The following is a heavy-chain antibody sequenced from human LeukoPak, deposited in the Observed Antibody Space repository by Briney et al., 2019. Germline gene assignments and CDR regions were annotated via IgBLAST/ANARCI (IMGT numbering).Heavy chain of an antibody. CDR3: AKASLSGYDSNIDY. V-gene: IGHV3-9*01. D-gene: IGHD5-12*01. CDR1: RFTFDDYA. CDR2: ISWNSGSI. J-gene: IGHJ4*02. Sequence: GRSLRLSCAASRFTFDDYAMHWVRQAPGKGLEWVSGISWNSGSIGYADSVKGRFTISRDNAKNSLYLQMNSLRAEDTALYYCAKASLSGYDSNIDYWGQGTLVTVSS.